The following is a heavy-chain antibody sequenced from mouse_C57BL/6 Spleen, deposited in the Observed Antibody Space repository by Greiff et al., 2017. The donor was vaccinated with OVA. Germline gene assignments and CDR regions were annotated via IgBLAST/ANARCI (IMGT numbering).Heavy chain of an antibody. CDR3: ARSRNGSSYWYFDV. CDR2: IYPGDGGT. Sequence: VQLVESGPELVKPGASVKISCKASGYAFSSSWMNWVKQRPGKGLEWIGRIYPGDGGTNYNGKFKGKATLTADTSSSTAYMQLRSLTSEDSAVYFCARSRNGSSYWYFDVWGTGTTVTVPS. D-gene: IGHD1-1*01. V-gene: IGHV1-82*01. CDR1: GYAFSSSW. J-gene: IGHJ1*03.